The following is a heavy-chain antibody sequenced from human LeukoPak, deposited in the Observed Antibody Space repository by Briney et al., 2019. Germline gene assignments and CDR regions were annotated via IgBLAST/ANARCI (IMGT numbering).Heavy chain of an antibody. J-gene: IGHJ4*02. Sequence: GASVKVSCKASGYTFTSYDISWVRQAPGQGLEWMGGIIPIFGTANYAQKFQGRVTITADGSTSTAYMELSSLRSEDTAVYYCARPNTPHTYYYDSSGYYYADWGQGTLVTVSS. CDR1: GYTFTSYD. D-gene: IGHD3-22*01. CDR3: ARPNTPHTYYYDSSGYYYAD. V-gene: IGHV1-69*13. CDR2: IIPIFGTA.